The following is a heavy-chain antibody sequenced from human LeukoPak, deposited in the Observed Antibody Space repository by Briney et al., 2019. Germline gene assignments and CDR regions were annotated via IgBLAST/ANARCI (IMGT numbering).Heavy chain of an antibody. Sequence: TSQTLSLTCTVSGGSISSGSYYWSWIRQPAGKGLEWIGRTYTSGSTNYNPSLKSRVTISVDTSKNQFSLILNSVTAADTAVYYCARQFCSGGSCYSGLFDPWGQGTLVTVSS. J-gene: IGHJ5*02. V-gene: IGHV4-61*02. CDR2: TYTSGST. D-gene: IGHD2-15*01. CDR1: GGSISSGSYY. CDR3: ARQFCSGGSCYSGLFDP.